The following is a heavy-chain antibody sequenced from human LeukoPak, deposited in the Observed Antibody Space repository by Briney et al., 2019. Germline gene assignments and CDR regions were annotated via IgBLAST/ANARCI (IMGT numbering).Heavy chain of an antibody. V-gene: IGHV4-59*01. CDR2: IYYSGNT. CDR1: DDSITMYY. Sequence: SETLSLTCSVSDDSITMYYWSWIRQPPGKGLEWIGYIYYSGNTDYNPSLKSRVTISVDTSKNQFSLKLSSVTAADTAVYYCARSVATIVPYYFDYWGQGTLVTVSS. CDR3: ARSVATIVPYYFDY. J-gene: IGHJ4*02. D-gene: IGHD5-12*01.